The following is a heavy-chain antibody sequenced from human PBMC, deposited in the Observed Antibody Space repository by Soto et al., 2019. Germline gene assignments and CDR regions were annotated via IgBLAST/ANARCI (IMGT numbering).Heavy chain of an antibody. V-gene: IGHV1-18*04. CDR1: GYTFTSYG. Sequence: ASVKVSCKASGYTFTSYGISWVRQAPGQGLEWMGWISAYNGNTNYAQKLQGRVTMATDTSTSTAYMELRSLRSDDTAVYYCARVSLEWLLADYWGQGTLVTVSS. J-gene: IGHJ4*02. CDR3: ARVSLEWLLADY. D-gene: IGHD3-3*01. CDR2: ISAYNGNT.